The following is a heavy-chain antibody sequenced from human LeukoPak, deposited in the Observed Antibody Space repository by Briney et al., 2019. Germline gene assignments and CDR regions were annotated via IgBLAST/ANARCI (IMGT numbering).Heavy chain of an antibody. CDR1: GYTLTELS. CDR2: FGPEDGET. D-gene: IGHD2-2*01. V-gene: IGHV1-24*01. Sequence: ASVKVSCKVSGYTLTELSMHWVRQAPGKGLEWMGGFGPEDGETIYAQKFQGRVTMTEDTSTDTAYMELSSLRSEDTAVYYCASTEPAARSLDYYYYGMDVWGQGTTVTVSS. J-gene: IGHJ6*02. CDR3: ASTEPAARSLDYYYYGMDV.